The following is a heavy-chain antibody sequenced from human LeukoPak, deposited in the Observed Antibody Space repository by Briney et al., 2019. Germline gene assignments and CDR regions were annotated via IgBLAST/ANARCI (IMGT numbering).Heavy chain of an antibody. CDR1: GFTFSSYA. V-gene: IGHV3-23*01. CDR2: ISGSGGST. D-gene: IGHD2-2*01. CDR3: AKGDCSSTSCSSGY. J-gene: IGHJ4*02. Sequence: SLRLSCAASGFTFSSYAVTWVRQAPGEGLEWVSSISGSGGSTYYADSVKGRFTISRDNSKNTLFLQLNSLRAEDTAVYYCAKGDCSSTSCSSGYWGQGTLVTVSS.